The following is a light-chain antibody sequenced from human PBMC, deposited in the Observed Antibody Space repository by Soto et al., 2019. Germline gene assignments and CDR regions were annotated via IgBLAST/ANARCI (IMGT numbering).Light chain of an antibody. V-gene: IGKV1-39*01. CDR2: GAS. J-gene: IGKJ1*01. CDR1: ETVRSY. Sequence: DIQMTQSPSSLSASVGDRVTIACRAGETVRSYLNWYQVKPGKAPRVLIYGASKLISGVPSRFRGSGSGTEFTLTITSLQPEDIATHYCQQSFMTPRTFGQGTKVEIK. CDR3: QQSFMTPRT.